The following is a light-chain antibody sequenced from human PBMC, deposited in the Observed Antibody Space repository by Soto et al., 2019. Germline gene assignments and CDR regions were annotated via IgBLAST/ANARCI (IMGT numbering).Light chain of an antibody. CDR1: SSDIGTYIY. J-gene: IGLJ2*01. CDR3: SSYTSSTTSVV. CDR2: EVS. V-gene: IGLV2-14*01. Sequence: QSALTQPASVSGSPGQSITISCTGTSSDIGTYIYVSWYLQHPDKAPKVLIFEVSNRPSGISDRFSGSKSGNTASLTISGLQAEDEADYYCSSYTSSTTSVVFGGGTKLTVL.